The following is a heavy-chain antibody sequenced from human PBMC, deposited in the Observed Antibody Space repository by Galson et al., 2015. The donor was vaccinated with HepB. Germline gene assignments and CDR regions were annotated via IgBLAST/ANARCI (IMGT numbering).Heavy chain of an antibody. CDR2: FDPEDGET. J-gene: IGHJ3*02. CDR3: ATSTGVGANDAFDI. V-gene: IGHV1-24*01. CDR1: GYTLTELS. D-gene: IGHD1-26*01. Sequence: SVKVSCKVSGYTLTELSMHWVRQAPGKGLEWMGGFDPEDGETIYAQKFQGRVTMTEDTSTDTAYMELSSLRSEDTAVYYCATSTGVGANDAFDIWGQGTMVTVSS.